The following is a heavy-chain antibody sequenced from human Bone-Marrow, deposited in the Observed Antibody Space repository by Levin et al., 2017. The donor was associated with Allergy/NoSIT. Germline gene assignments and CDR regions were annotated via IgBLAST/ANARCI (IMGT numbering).Heavy chain of an antibody. CDR2: ISYTGDRT. J-gene: IGHJ5*02. D-gene: IGHD3-3*01. V-gene: IGHV3-23*01. CDR1: SFTFSSYD. Sequence: PGGSLRLSCAASSFTFSSYDMSWVRQAPGKGLEWISAISYTGDRTYYADSVKGRFTISRDNSKNTLYLQMNSLRADDTAVYYCGSPGFWSGHRLYLTNWFDPWGQGTLVTVSS. CDR3: GSPGFWSGHRLYLTNWFDP.